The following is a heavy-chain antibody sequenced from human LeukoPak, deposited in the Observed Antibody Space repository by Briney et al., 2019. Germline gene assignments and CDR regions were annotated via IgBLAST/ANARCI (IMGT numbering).Heavy chain of an antibody. CDR3: AMSAEMPPIPSFDY. D-gene: IGHD5-24*01. V-gene: IGHV1-3*01. CDR2: VSAANNP. CDR1: GYIFTPHH. J-gene: IGHJ4*02. Sequence: ASVKVSCKTSGYIFTPHHIHWMRQAPGQGLELLGWVSAANNPEYSQKFQGRVVITRDASATTSYLELNSLRSEDTAVYHCAMSAEMPPIPSFDYWGQGTLVTVSS.